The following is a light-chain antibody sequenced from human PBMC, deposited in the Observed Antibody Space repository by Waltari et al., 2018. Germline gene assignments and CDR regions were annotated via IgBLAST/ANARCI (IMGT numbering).Light chain of an antibody. V-gene: IGLV2-11*01. CDR3: CSYAGTYRWV. J-gene: IGLJ3*02. CDR1: SSNVGTYNY. CDR2: DVF. Sequence: QSALTQPRSVSGSPGQSVTISCTGTSSNVGTYNYVSWYQQLPCQAPKLMIADVFKRPSGVPSRFSGSKSGYTASLTISGLQAEDEADYYCCSYAGTYRWVFGGGTKVTVL.